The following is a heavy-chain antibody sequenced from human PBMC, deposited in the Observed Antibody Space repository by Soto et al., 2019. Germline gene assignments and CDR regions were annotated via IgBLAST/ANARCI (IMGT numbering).Heavy chain of an antibody. Sequence: QITLKESGPTLVKPTQTLTLTCTFSGFSLSTSGVGVGWIRQPPGKALEWLALIYWNDDKRYSPSLKSRLTITKDTSKNQVALTMTNMDPVDTATYYCAHRRNPSTVDGWFDPWGQGTLVTVSS. CDR3: AHRRNPSTVDGWFDP. J-gene: IGHJ5*02. V-gene: IGHV2-5*01. D-gene: IGHD4-17*01. CDR2: IYWNDDK. CDR1: GFSLSTSGVG.